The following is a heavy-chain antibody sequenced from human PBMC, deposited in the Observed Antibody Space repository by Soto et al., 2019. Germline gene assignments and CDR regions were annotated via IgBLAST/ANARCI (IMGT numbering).Heavy chain of an antibody. D-gene: IGHD6-6*01. Sequence: QVQLQESGPGLVKPSETLALTCTVSGGSISGYYWSWIRQPAGQGLEWIGRIYTTGRTTYNPSLMSRVTMSLDTSKRQFSLRLTSVTAADTAVYWCARDMGAAHDYWGQGTLVTVSS. CDR2: IYTTGRT. CDR3: ARDMGAAHDY. CDR1: GGSISGYY. J-gene: IGHJ4*02. V-gene: IGHV4-4*07.